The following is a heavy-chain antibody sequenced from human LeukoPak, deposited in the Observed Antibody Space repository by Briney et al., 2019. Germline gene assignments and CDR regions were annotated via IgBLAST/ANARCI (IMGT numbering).Heavy chain of an antibody. V-gene: IGHV3-21*01. CDR1: GFTFSSYS. CDR3: ARDGGYCSSTSCYLFGDYYYYMDV. J-gene: IGHJ6*03. CDR2: ISSSSSYI. Sequence: GGSLGLSCAASGFTFSSYSMNWVRQAPGKGLEWVSSISSSSSYIYYADSVKGRFTISRDNAKNSLYLQMNSLRAEDTAVYYCARDGGYCSSTSCYLFGDYYYYMDVWGKGTTVTVSS. D-gene: IGHD2-2*01.